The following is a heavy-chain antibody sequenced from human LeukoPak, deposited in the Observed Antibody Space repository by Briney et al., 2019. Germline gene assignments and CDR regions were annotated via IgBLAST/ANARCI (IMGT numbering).Heavy chain of an antibody. V-gene: IGHV3-23*01. J-gene: IGHJ4*01. D-gene: IGHD2-8*01. Sequence: GGSLRLSCAASGFTFNSYAMSWFRQAPRKGLDWVSSISSGGGTTYYTDSVKGRFIISRDNSKNTLYLQMNSLRAEDTAVYYCARPVGITNRVMEDYWGHGTLVTVSS. CDR1: GFTFNSYA. CDR3: ARPVGITNRVMEDY. CDR2: ISSGGGTT.